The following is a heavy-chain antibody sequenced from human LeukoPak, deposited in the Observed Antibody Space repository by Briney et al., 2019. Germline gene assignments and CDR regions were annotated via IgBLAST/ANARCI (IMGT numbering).Heavy chain of an antibody. J-gene: IGHJ4*02. CDR3: AKDRKPDGLYNFDY. CDR2: IVGDTSTT. V-gene: IGHV3-23*01. D-gene: IGHD1-1*01. Sequence: GGSLRLSCAASGFTFSTYPMNWLRQAPGQGLEWVSDIVGDTSTTDYADSVKVRFTITRDNSKNTLYLQMNSLRAEDTAIYYCAKDRKPDGLYNFDYWGQGTLVTVAS. CDR1: GFTFSTYP.